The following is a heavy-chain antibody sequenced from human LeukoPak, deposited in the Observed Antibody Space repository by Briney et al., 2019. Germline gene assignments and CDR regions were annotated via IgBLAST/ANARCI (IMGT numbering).Heavy chain of an antibody. V-gene: IGHV3-23*01. CDR1: GFTFSSYA. Sequence: GGSLRLSCAASGFTFSSYAMSWVRQAPGKGLEWVSAISGSGGSTYYADSVKGRFTISRDNSKNTLYLQMNSLRAEDTAVYYCARYNYGMGYFDYWGQGALVTVSS. D-gene: IGHD5-18*01. CDR3: ARYNYGMGYFDY. CDR2: ISGSGGST. J-gene: IGHJ4*02.